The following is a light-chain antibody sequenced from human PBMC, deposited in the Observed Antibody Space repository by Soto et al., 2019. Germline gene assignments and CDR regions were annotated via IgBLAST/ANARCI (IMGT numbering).Light chain of an antibody. V-gene: IGKV3-20*01. Sequence: EIVLTQSPGTLSLSPGERATLSCRASQSVSSNYLAWYQQKPGQAPRLLIYGASGRTTGIPDRFSGRGSGTDYALTISRLEPEDFAVYYCQKYGSTPLVTFGQGTRLEIK. CDR2: GAS. CDR3: QKYGSTPLVT. J-gene: IGKJ5*01. CDR1: QSVSSNY.